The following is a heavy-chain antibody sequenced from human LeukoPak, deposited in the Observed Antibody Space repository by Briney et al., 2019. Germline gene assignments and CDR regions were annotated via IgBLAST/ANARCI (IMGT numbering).Heavy chain of an antibody. V-gene: IGHV4-39*07. CDR1: GGSISSSSYY. D-gene: IGHD3-10*01. CDR2: IYYSGST. CDR3: ARDVLDYYGSGSITEDY. J-gene: IGHJ4*02. Sequence: PSETLSLTCTVSGGSISSSSYYWGWIRQPPGKGLEWIGSIYYSGSTYYNPSLKSRVTISVDTSKNQFSLKLSSVAAADTAVYYCARDVLDYYGSGSITEDYWGQGTLVTVSS.